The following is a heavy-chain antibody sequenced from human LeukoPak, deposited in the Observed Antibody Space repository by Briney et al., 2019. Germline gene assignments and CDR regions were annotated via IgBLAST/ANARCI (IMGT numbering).Heavy chain of an antibody. CDR2: TYYRSKWYN. J-gene: IGHJ4*02. CDR1: GDIVSSNSGA. CDR3: AGGPGSLLH. Sequence: PSQTLSLTCAISGDIVSSNSGAWNWIRQSPSRGLEWLGRTYYRSKWYNGYAVSVKSRITINPDTSKNQFSLHLNSVTPEDTAVYYCAGGPGSLLHWGQGILVTVSS. V-gene: IGHV6-1*01.